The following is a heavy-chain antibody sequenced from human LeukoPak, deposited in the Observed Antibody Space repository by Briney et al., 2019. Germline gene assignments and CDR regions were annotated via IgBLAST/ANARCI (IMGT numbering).Heavy chain of an antibody. J-gene: IGHJ4*02. CDR3: ARAGYCSSTSCDGGIDY. V-gene: IGHV3-21*06. CDR2: IDTSSSYI. D-gene: IGHD2-2*01. Sequence: GGSLRLSCAASGFAFSSYNMKWVRQAPGKELEWVSFIDTSSSYIYYADSVKGRFTISRDNSKNSLYLQMDSLRVEDTAVYYCARAGYCSSTSCDGGIDYWGQGTLVTVSS. CDR1: GFAFSSYN.